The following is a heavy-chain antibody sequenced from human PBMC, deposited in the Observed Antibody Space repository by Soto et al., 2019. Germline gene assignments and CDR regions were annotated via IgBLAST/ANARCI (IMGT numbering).Heavy chain of an antibody. CDR1: GGSISYNSYY. Sequence: KPXGTLSLTVSVSGGSISYNSYYWGWIRQPPGKGLEWVGGIFYTGTTYYSPSLKDRVTISVDTSKNSFSLNLTSVTAADTAVYFCARLVVVAPVANAWGQGTLVTVSS. CDR3: ARLVVVAPVANA. CDR2: IFYTGTT. V-gene: IGHV4-39*02. D-gene: IGHD2-2*01. J-gene: IGHJ5*02.